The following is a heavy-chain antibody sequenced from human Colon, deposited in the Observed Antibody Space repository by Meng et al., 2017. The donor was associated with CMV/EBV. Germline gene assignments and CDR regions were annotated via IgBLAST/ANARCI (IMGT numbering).Heavy chain of an antibody. CDR3: TTGFGQYFDY. V-gene: IGHV3-15*07. CDR1: GFSFSDAY. J-gene: IGHJ4*02. CDR2: VKTKSDGGTA. Sequence: SCADSGFSFSDAYMNWVRQIPGKGLEWVARVKTKSDGGTADYAAPVKARFSASRDDSKNTVSLQMSALTTEDTALYYCTTGFGQYFDYWGQGALVTVSS. D-gene: IGHD3-10*01.